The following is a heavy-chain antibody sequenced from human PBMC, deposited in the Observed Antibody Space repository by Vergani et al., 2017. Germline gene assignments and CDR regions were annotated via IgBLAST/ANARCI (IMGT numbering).Heavy chain of an antibody. CDR2: IIPILGIA. D-gene: IGHD3-22*01. CDR3: ARVVKAYYDSSGYPDWYFDL. CDR1: GGTFSSYT. V-gene: IGHV1-69*02. J-gene: IGHJ2*01. Sequence: QVQLVQSGAEVKKPGSSVKVSCKASGGTFSSYTISWVRQAPGQGLEWMGRIIPILGIANYAQKFQGRVKITADKSTSTAYMELSSLRSEETAVYYCARVVKAYYDSSGYPDWYFDLWGRGTLVTVSS.